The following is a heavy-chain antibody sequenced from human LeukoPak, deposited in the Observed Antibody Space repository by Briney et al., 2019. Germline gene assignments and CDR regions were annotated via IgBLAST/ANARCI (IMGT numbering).Heavy chain of an antibody. V-gene: IGHV3-30-3*01. D-gene: IGHD3-10*01. CDR1: GFTFSSYA. CDR2: ISYDGSNK. CDR3: ARGQWFGES. Sequence: GGSLRLSCAASGFTFSSYAMHWVRQAPGKGLEWVAVISYDGSNKYYADSVKGRFTISRDNTKNTLYLQMNSLRAEDTAVYYCARGQWFGESWGQGTLVTVSS. J-gene: IGHJ5*02.